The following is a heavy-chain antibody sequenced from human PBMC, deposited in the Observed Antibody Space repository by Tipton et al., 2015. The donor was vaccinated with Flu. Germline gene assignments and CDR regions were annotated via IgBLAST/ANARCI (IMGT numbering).Heavy chain of an antibody. D-gene: IGHD7-27*01. CDR2: ISGSGGST. CDR3: ATLTGDDY. J-gene: IGHJ4*02. V-gene: IGHV3-23*01. Sequence: SLRLSCAASGFAFNTYAMSWVRQAPGKGLEWVSAISGSGGSTYYAGSVEGRFTISRDNSKNTLYLQINSLRAEDTALYYCATLTGDDYWGQGDLVTVSS. CDR1: GFAFNTYA.